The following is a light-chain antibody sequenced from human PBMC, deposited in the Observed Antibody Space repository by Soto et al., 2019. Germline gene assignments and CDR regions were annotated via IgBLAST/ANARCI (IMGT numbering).Light chain of an antibody. CDR1: QGISTY. CDR3: QQGFTTPWT. CDR2: AAS. J-gene: IGKJ1*01. V-gene: IGKV1-39*01. Sequence: DIQMTQSPPSLSASVGDRLTITCRASQGISTYLNWYRQKPGKAPELLIYAASILQSGVPSRFSGSGSATDFTLTIGSLQPEDSATYYCQQGFTTPWTFGQGTKVEIK.